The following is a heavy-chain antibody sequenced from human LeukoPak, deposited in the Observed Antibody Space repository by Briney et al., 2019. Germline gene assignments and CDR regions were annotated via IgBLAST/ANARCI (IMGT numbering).Heavy chain of an antibody. Sequence: SETLSLTCTVSGGSISSYYWSWIRQPPGKGLEWIGYIYYSGSTNYNPSLKSRVTISVDTSKNQFSLKLSSVTAADTAVYYCARIVYYDSSGYYPYFDYWGQGTLVTVSS. CDR1: GGSISSYY. V-gene: IGHV4-59*12. D-gene: IGHD3-22*01. CDR2: IYYSGST. J-gene: IGHJ4*02. CDR3: ARIVYYDSSGYYPYFDY.